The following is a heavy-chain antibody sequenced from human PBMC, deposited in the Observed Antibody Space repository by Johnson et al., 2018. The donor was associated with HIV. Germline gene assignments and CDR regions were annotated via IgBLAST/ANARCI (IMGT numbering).Heavy chain of an antibody. Sequence: VPLVVPRGGFVQPGGSLKLACAASGFTFSGSALHLVRQASGKGLEWIGHIRSKTNTYATEYATSVTGRFTIPRDDSQNTADLQMNSLKTEDTAVYYCSKFVGYCSGGGCYTPGDIWGRGTMVTVSS. V-gene: IGHV3-73*02. D-gene: IGHD2-15*01. CDR2: IRSKTNTYAT. J-gene: IGHJ3*02. CDR3: SKFVGYCSGGGCYTPGDI. CDR1: GFTFSGSA.